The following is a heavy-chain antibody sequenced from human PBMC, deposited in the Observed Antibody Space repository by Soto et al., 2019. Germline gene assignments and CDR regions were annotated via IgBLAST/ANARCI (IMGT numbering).Heavy chain of an antibody. Sequence: SSETLSLTCTDSGGSISSYYWSWIRQPPGKGLEWIGYIYYSGSTNYNPSLKSRVTISVDTSKNQFSLKLSSVTAADTAVYYCAREEGYCSGGSCYSAFDYWGQGTLVTVSS. CDR2: IYYSGST. J-gene: IGHJ4*02. CDR3: AREEGYCSGGSCYSAFDY. D-gene: IGHD2-15*01. CDR1: GGSISSYY. V-gene: IGHV4-59*01.